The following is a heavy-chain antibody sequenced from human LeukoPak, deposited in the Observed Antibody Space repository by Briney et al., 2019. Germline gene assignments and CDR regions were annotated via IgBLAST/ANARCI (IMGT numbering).Heavy chain of an antibody. Sequence: PGGSLRLSCAASGFTFSSYSMNWVRQAPGKGLEWVSGISASGGVTWYPDSVKGRFTISRDNSKNTLFLQMNSLRVEDTAIYYCAKDAAGPEYWGQGTRVTVSS. CDR2: ISASGGVT. CDR3: AKDAAGPEY. D-gene: IGHD6-13*01. CDR1: GFTFSSYS. V-gene: IGHV3-23*01. J-gene: IGHJ4*02.